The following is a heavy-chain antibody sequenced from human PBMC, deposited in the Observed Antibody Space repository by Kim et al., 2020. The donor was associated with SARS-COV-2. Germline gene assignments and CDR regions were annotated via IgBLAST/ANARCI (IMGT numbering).Heavy chain of an antibody. CDR2: IYYSGST. Sequence: SETLSLTCTVSGGSISSYYWSWIRQPPGKGLEWIGYIYYSGSTNYNPSLKSRVTISVDTSKNQLSLKLSSVTAADTAVYYCARDEADYSSGWYEGAFDIWGQGTMVTVSS. CDR3: ARDEADYSSGWYEGAFDI. D-gene: IGHD6-19*01. V-gene: IGHV4-59*13. CDR1: GGSISSYY. J-gene: IGHJ3*02.